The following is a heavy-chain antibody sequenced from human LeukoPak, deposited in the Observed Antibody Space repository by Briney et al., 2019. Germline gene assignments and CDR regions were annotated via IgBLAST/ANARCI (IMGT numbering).Heavy chain of an antibody. J-gene: IGHJ5*02. Sequence: SETLSLTCSVSGGSISGYYWSWVRQPPGKGLEWIGYIYTSGSTNYNPSLKSRVTISVDTSKNQFSLRLSSVTAADTAVYYCATTTTIASWFDPWGQGTLVTVSS. CDR2: IYTSGST. CDR1: GGSISGYY. CDR3: ATTTTIASWFDP. V-gene: IGHV4-4*09. D-gene: IGHD2-21*01.